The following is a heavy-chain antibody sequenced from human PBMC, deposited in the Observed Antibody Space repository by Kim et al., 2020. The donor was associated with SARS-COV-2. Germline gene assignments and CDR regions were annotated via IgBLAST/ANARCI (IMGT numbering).Heavy chain of an antibody. J-gene: IGHJ4*02. CDR3: ARGYYDRSGYCAFDY. Sequence: QKYQGGVTITADESTSTASMELSSLRSEDTAVYYCARGYYDRSGYCAFDYWGQGTLVTVSS. D-gene: IGHD3-22*01. V-gene: IGHV1-69*01.